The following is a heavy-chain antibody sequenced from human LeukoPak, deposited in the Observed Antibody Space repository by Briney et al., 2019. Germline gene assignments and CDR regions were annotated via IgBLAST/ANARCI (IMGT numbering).Heavy chain of an antibody. V-gene: IGHV1-46*03. CDR3: AREGEREKYCSSTSCYLYYFDY. J-gene: IGHJ4*02. CDR1: GYTFTSYY. CDR2: INPSGGST. D-gene: IGHD2-2*01. Sequence: ASVKVSCKASGYTFTSYYMHWVRQAPGQGLEWMGIINPSGGSTSYAQKFQGRVTMTRDTSTSTVYMELSSLRSEDTAVYYCAREGEREKYCSSTSCYLYYFDYWGQGTLVTVSS.